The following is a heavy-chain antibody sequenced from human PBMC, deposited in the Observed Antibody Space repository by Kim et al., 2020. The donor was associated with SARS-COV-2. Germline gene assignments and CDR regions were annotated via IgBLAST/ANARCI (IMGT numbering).Heavy chain of an antibody. V-gene: IGHV4-39*01. D-gene: IGHD3-16*02. CDR2: IYYSGST. J-gene: IGHJ4*02. CDR1: GGSISSSSYY. CDR3: ARFWSLRSFDY. Sequence: SETLSLTCTVSGGSISSSSYYWGWIRQPPGKGLEWIGSIYYSGSTYYNPSLKSRVTISVDTSKNQFSLKLSSVTAADTAVYYCARFWSLRSFDYWGQGTLVTVSS.